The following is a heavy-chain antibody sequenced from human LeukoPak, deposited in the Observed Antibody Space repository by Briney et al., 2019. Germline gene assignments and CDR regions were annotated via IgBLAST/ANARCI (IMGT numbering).Heavy chain of an antibody. CDR2: ISGSGGST. CDR3: ARSRYDVVYFDY. J-gene: IGHJ4*02. D-gene: IGHD3-3*01. Sequence: TGGSLRLSCAASGFTFSSYAMSWVRQAPGKGLEWVSAISGSGGSTYYADSVKGRFTISRDNAKNSLYLQMNSLRAEDTAVYYCARSRYDVVYFDYWGQGTLVTVSS. V-gene: IGHV3-23*01. CDR1: GFTFSSYA.